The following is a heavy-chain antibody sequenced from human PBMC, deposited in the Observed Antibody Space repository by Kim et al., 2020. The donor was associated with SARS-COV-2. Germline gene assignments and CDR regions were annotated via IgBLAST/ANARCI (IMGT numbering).Heavy chain of an antibody. CDR1: GFTFDDYA. Sequence: GGSLRLSCAASGFTFDDYAMHWVRQAPGKGLEWVSGISWNSGSIGYADSVKGRFTISRDNAKNSLYLQMNSLRAEDTALYYCAKESEYGSGSPWFDPWGQGTLVTVSS. CDR3: AKESEYGSGSPWFDP. CDR2: ISWNSGSI. V-gene: IGHV3-9*01. J-gene: IGHJ5*02. D-gene: IGHD3-10*01.